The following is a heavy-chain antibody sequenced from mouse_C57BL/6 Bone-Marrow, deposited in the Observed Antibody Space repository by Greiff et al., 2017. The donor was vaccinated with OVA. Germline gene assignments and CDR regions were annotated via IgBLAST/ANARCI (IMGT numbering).Heavy chain of an antibody. V-gene: IGHV8-12*01. CDR1: GFSLSTSGMG. J-gene: IGHJ4*01. Sequence: LQQSGPGILQSSQTLSLTCSFSGFSLSTSGMGVSWIRQPSGKGLEWLAHIYWDDDKRYNPSLKSRLTISKDTSRNQVFLKITSVDTADTATYYCARSSSGYVGYAMDYWGQGTSVTVSS. CDR2: IYWDDDK. D-gene: IGHD3-2*02. CDR3: ARSSSGYVGYAMDY.